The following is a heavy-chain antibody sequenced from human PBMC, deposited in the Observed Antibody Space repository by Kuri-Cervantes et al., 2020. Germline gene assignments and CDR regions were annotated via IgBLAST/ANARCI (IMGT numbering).Heavy chain of an antibody. CDR2: IYYSGST. J-gene: IGHJ4*02. Sequence: ESLKISCAASGFTFSDYYMSWIRQPPGKGLEWIGYIYYSGSTNYNPSLKSRVTISVDTSKNQFSLKLSSVTAADTAVYYCARDGWGRGHERKFDYWGQGTLVTVSS. CDR3: ARDGWGRGHERKFDY. CDR1: GFTFSDYY. V-gene: IGHV4-59*01. D-gene: IGHD2-8*02.